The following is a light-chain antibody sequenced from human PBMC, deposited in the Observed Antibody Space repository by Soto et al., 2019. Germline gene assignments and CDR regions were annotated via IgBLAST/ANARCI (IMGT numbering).Light chain of an antibody. J-gene: IGLJ3*02. CDR3: YSFAGRSTWIWV. CDR1: NNDVGVYNF. Sequence: QSVLTQPASVSGSPGQSITISCTGTNNDVGVYNFVSWYQQYPGKAPKLMIYEGTKRPSGVSTRFSGSKSDSAASLTISGLQAEDEADYYCYSFAGRSTWIWVFGRGTKVTVL. V-gene: IGLV2-23*01. CDR2: EGT.